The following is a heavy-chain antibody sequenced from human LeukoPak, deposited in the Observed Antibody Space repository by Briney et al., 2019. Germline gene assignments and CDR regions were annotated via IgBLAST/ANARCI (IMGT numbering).Heavy chain of an antibody. V-gene: IGHV1-24*01. CDR3: ATALPVTMVRGVIPPSFDY. CDR1: GYTLTELS. CDR2: FDPEDGET. D-gene: IGHD3-10*01. J-gene: IGHJ4*02. Sequence: ASVTVSCKVSGYTLTELSMHWVRQAPGKGLEWMGGFDPEDGETIYAQKFQGRVTMTEDTSTDTAYMELSSLRSEDTAVYYCATALPVTMVRGVIPPSFDYWGQGTLVTVSS.